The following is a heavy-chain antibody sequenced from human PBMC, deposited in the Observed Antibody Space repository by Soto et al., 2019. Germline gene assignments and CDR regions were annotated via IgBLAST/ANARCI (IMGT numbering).Heavy chain of an antibody. D-gene: IGHD6-6*01. CDR2: ISSSSNTI. Sequence: EVQLVESGGGLVQPGGSLRLSCAASGFTFSSYSMNWVRQGPGKGLEWVSYISSSSNTIYYADSVKGRFSISRDNAKSSLYLQINSLRDEDTAVYYCARMDSNSFRLANYYYGMAVWGQGTTVTVSS. CDR1: GFTFSSYS. CDR3: ARMDSNSFRLANYYYGMAV. V-gene: IGHV3-48*02. J-gene: IGHJ6*02.